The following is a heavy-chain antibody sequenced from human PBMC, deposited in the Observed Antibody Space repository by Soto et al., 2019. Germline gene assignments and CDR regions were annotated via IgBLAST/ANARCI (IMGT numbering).Heavy chain of an antibody. Sequence: SETLSLTCAVYGGSFSGYYWSWIRQPPGKGLEWIGEINHSGSTNYNPSLKSRVTISVDTSKNQFSLKLSSVTAADTAVYYCARTVPPNTRYYYGSGRSYYYMDVWGKGTTVTVSS. CDR1: GGSFSGYY. V-gene: IGHV4-34*01. CDR3: ARTVPPNTRYYYGSGRSYYYMDV. D-gene: IGHD3-10*01. CDR2: INHSGST. J-gene: IGHJ6*03.